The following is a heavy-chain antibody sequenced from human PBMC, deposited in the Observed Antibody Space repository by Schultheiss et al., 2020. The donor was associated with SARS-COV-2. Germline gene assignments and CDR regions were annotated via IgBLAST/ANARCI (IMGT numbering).Heavy chain of an antibody. J-gene: IGHJ4*02. D-gene: IGHD6-19*01. V-gene: IGHV1-18*01. CDR2: ISTYNGNT. CDR1: GYTFTSYD. Sequence: ASVKVSCKASGYTFTSYDFNWVRQAPGQGLEWMGWISTYNGNTNYAQILQGRVTMTTDTATSTAYMELRSLRSDDTAVYYCARDIPYSSGWFAADYWGQGTLVTVSS. CDR3: ARDIPYSSGWFAADY.